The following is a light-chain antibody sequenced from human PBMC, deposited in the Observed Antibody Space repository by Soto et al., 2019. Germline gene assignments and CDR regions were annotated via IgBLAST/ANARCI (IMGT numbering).Light chain of an antibody. CDR3: QQANRFPPT. Sequence: DIQMTQSPSSVSASVGDRVTITCRASPSISRWLAWYQQRPGKAPNLLIYAASNLQSGVPSRFSGSGSGTDFTLTISSLQPEDFATYYFQQANRFPPTFGQGTKVEIK. CDR2: AAS. CDR1: PSISRW. V-gene: IGKV1-12*01. J-gene: IGKJ1*01.